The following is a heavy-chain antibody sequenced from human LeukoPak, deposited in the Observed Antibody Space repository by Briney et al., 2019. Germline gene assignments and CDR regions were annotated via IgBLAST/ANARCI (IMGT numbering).Heavy chain of an antibody. CDR1: GFTFSSYG. V-gene: IGHV3-30*02. Sequence: GGSLRLSCAASGFTFSSYGMHWVRQAPGKGLEWVAFIRYDGSNKYYADSVKGRFTISRDNSKNTLYLQMNSLRAEDTAVYYCAKNYYDSSGYLNYWGQGTLFTVSS. J-gene: IGHJ4*02. CDR2: IRYDGSNK. D-gene: IGHD3-22*01. CDR3: AKNYYDSSGYLNY.